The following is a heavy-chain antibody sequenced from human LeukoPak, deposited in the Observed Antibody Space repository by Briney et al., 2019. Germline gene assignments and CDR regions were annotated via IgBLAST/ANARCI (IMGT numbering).Heavy chain of an antibody. J-gene: IGHJ5*02. V-gene: IGHV4-59*01. CDR2: IYYSGTT. CDR1: GGSISSYY. D-gene: IGHD3-3*01. CDR3: ARSPTYDFWSGYYYFDP. Sequence: SETLSLTCTVSGGSISSYYWSWLRQPPGKGLEWIGYIYYSGTTNYNPSLKSRVTISVDTSKNQFSLKLSSVTAADTAVYFCARSPTYDFWSGYYYFDPWGQGTLVTVSS.